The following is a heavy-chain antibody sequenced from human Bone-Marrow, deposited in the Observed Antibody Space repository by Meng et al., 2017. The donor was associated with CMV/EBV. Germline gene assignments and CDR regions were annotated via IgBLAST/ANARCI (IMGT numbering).Heavy chain of an antibody. Sequence: KVSWKASGYTFTNYAMHWVRQAPGQRLEWMGWINTRYGNTKYSRKFQGRVTITNDTSASTAYMELSSLRSEDTAVYYCARDRAGSYYNWGQGTLVTVSS. V-gene: IGHV1-3*04. D-gene: IGHD3-10*01. J-gene: IGHJ4*02. CDR2: INTRYGNT. CDR3: ARDRAGSYYN. CDR1: GYTFTNYA.